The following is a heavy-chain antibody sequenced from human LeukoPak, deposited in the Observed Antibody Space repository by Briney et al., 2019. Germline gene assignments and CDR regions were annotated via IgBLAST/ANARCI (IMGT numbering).Heavy chain of an antibody. CDR2: INPNSGGT. D-gene: IGHD3-10*01. V-gene: IGHV1-2*04. Sequence: ASVKVSCKASGYTFTGHYMHWVRQAPGQGLEWMGWINPNSGGTNYAQKFQGWVTMTRDTSISTAYMELSRLRSDDTAVYYCARGGSSNYYYYYGMDVWGQGTTVTVSS. CDR1: GYTFTGHY. CDR3: ARGGSSNYYYYYGMDV. J-gene: IGHJ6*02.